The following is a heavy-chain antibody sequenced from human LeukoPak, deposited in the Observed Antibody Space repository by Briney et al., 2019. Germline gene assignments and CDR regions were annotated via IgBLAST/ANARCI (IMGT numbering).Heavy chain of an antibody. Sequence: NPGGSLRLSCAASGFTFRTYPMHGVRQAPGKGLEWVSSISSGSYYIYYADSVKGRFTISRDNAKTSLFLQVNSLRAEDTAVYYCGAGYSGSTHFDYWGQGTLVTVSS. D-gene: IGHD1-26*01. J-gene: IGHJ4*02. CDR2: ISSGSYYI. CDR3: GAGYSGSTHFDY. CDR1: GFTFRTYP. V-gene: IGHV3-21*01.